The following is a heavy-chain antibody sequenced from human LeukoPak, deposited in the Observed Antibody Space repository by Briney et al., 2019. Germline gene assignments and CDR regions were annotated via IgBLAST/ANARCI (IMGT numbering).Heavy chain of an antibody. CDR3: TTYTRGHY. D-gene: IGHD6-19*01. CDR1: GFDFSGFD. V-gene: IGHV3-73*01. Sequence: PGGSLRLSCAASGFDFSGFDVHWVRQASGEGLEWIGRITTKTNNYATAYAASMKDRVTISRDDSKKAACLQVNSLKTEDTAVYYCTTYTRGHYWGQGTLVTVSS. J-gene: IGHJ4*02. CDR2: ITTKTNNYAT.